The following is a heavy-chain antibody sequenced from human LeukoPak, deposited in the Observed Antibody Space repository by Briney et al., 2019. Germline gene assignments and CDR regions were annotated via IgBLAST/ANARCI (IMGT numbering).Heavy chain of an antibody. Sequence: GGSLRLSCAASGFTFSGYWMSWVRQAPGKGLEWVANIRQDGSEKYYVDSVKGRFTISRDNAKNSLYLQMNSLRAEDTVVYYCARSGTTSLFDYWGQGTLVTVSS. CDR1: GFTFSGYW. CDR3: ARSGTTSLFDY. J-gene: IGHJ4*02. CDR2: IRQDGSEK. V-gene: IGHV3-7*04. D-gene: IGHD1-14*01.